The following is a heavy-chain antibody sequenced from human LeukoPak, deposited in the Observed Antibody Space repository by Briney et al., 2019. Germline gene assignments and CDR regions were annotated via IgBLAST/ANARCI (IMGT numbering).Heavy chain of an antibody. CDR2: IIPIFGTP. V-gene: IGHV1-69*05. CDR1: GGTFRTYS. J-gene: IGHJ6*03. Sequence: ASVTVSCKASGGTFRTYSVTWVRQAPGQGLEWMGGIIPIFGTPNYAQKFQGRVKVTTDDATGTAYRELSSLMSEDTAIYYCARVDRYHFYLDVWGKGTPVTVSS. CDR3: ARVDRYHFYLDV.